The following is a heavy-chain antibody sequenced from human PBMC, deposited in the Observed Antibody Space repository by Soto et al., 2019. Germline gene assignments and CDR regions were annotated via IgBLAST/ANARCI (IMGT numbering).Heavy chain of an antibody. V-gene: IGHV3-30*18. CDR3: AKDVSWYVKAFDI. J-gene: IGHJ3*02. Sequence: PGGSLRLSCEASGFTFSSYGMHWVRQAPGKGLEWVAVISYDGSNKYYADSVKGRFTISRDNSKNTLYLQMNSLRAEDTAVYYCAKDVSWYVKAFDIWGQGTMVTVSS. CDR1: GFTFSSYG. D-gene: IGHD6-13*01. CDR2: ISYDGSNK.